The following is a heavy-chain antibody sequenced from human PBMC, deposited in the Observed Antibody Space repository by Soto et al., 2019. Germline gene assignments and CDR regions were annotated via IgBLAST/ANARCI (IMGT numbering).Heavy chain of an antibody. CDR3: ARDRSADRFVQYFHH. CDR1: GFSFVTYW. V-gene: IGHV3-7*01. D-gene: IGHD6-19*01. J-gene: IGHJ1*01. Sequence: GGSLRLSCAASGFSFVTYWMSWVRQGPGKGLEWVATIKGDGSEKYYLDSVQGRFTISRDNGRKSLYLQMNSLTSEHTAVYYCARDRSADRFVQYFHHWGPGTRVTVSS. CDR2: IKGDGSEK.